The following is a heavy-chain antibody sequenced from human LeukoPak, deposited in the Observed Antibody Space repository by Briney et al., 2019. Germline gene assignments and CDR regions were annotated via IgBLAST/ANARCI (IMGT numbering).Heavy chain of an antibody. V-gene: IGHV1-2*02. CDR3: ARSGYSSGWYTF. CDR2: INPNSGGT. J-gene: IGHJ4*02. CDR1: GYTFTGYY. Sequence: GASVKVSCKASGYTFTGYYMHWVRQAPGQGLGWMGWINPNSGGTNCAQKFQGRVTMTRDTSISTAYMELSRLRSDDTAVYYCARSGYSSGWYTFWGQGTLVTVSS. D-gene: IGHD6-19*01.